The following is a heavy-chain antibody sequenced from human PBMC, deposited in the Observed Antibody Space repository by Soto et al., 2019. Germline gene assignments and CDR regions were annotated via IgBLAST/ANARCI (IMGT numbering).Heavy chain of an antibody. V-gene: IGHV3-15*01. CDR1: GFTFSNAW. CDR3: TTDQDDSSGYYNYYYYYCMDV. J-gene: IGHJ6*02. CDR2: INSKTDGGTT. D-gene: IGHD3-22*01. Sequence: EVQLVESGGGLVKPGGSLRLSCAASGFTFSNAWMSWVRQAPGKGLEWVGRINSKTDGGTTDYAAPVKGRFTISRDDSKNTLYLQMNSLKTEDKAVYYCTTDQDDSSGYYNYYYYYCMDVWGQGTTVTVSS.